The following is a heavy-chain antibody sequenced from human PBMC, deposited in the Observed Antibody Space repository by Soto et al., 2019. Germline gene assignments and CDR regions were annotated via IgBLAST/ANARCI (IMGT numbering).Heavy chain of an antibody. CDR2: IIPIFGTA. Sequence: QVQLVQSGAEVKKPGSSVKVSCKASGGTFSSYAISWVRQAPGQGLEWMGGIIPIFGTANYAQKFQGRVTITADESTSTAYMELSSLRSEDTAVYYCARGGGGYSGYDSGSYYYGMDVWGQGTTVTVSS. CDR1: GGTFSSYA. D-gene: IGHD5-12*01. J-gene: IGHJ6*02. CDR3: ARGGGGYSGYDSGSYYYGMDV. V-gene: IGHV1-69*01.